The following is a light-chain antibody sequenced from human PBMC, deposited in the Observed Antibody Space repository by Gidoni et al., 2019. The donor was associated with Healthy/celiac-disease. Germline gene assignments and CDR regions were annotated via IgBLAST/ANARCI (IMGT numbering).Light chain of an antibody. J-gene: IGLJ2*01. V-gene: IGLV1-40*01. CDR1: SSNIGAGYD. Sequence: QSVLTPPPSLSGAPGQRVTISCTGSSSNIGAGYDVHWYQQLPVTAPKLLIYGNSNRPSGVPDLFSGSKSGTSASLAITGLQAEDEADYYCQSYDSSLSGPVFGGGTKLTVL. CDR3: QSYDSSLSGPV. CDR2: GNS.